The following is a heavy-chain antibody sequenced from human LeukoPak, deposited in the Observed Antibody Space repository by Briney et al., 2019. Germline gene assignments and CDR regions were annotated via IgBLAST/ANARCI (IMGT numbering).Heavy chain of an antibody. Sequence: PGGSLRLSCAASGFTFSDYYMSWIRQAPGKGLEWVSYISSRRSSTNYAESVKGLFTISRDNAQNSLFPQMNSRRAEHTAVYYCASYGTPGIAAAIDHWGQGTLVTVSS. J-gene: IGHJ4*02. V-gene: IGHV3-11*03. CDR1: GFTFSDYY. D-gene: IGHD6-13*01. CDR3: ASYGTPGIAAAIDH. CDR2: ISSRRSST.